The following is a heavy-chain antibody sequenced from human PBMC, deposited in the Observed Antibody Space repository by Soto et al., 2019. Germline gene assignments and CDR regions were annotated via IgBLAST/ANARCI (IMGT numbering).Heavy chain of an antibody. CDR3: AREGQNGFWSGKRYYGLDV. Sequence: EVQLLESGGGLVQPGGSLRLSCAASGFTFSTYVMTWVRQAPGKGLEWVADISGSGVSTYYADSVMGRFTISRDNFKNTLYLQMDSLRAEDRAVYYCAREGQNGFWSGKRYYGLDVWGQGTTVTVSS. V-gene: IGHV3-23*01. CDR2: ISGSGVST. J-gene: IGHJ6*02. D-gene: IGHD3-3*01. CDR1: GFTFSTYV.